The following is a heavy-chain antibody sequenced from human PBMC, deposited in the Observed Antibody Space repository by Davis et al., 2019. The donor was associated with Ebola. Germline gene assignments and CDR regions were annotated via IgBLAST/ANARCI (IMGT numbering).Heavy chain of an antibody. Sequence: PGGSLRLSCAASGFTVSSNYMSWVRQAPGKGLEWVSVIYSGGSTYYADSVKGRFTISRDNSKNTLYLQMNSLRAEETAVYYCARSSRYLFVRFDYWGQGTLVTVSS. CDR3: ARSSRYLFVRFDY. D-gene: IGHD2-21*01. J-gene: IGHJ4*02. CDR2: IYSGGST. V-gene: IGHV3-66*01. CDR1: GFTVSSNY.